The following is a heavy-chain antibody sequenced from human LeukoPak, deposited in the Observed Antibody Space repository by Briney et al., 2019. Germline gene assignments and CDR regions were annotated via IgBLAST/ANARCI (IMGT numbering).Heavy chain of an antibody. Sequence: PSETLSLTCAVSGYSISSGYYWGWIRQPPGKGLEWVGSIYHSGSTYYNPSLRRRVTISVDTSKNQFSLKLSSVTAADTAVYYCASDGSGWYLGGPFDYWGQGTLVTVSS. D-gene: IGHD6-19*01. CDR1: GYSISSGYY. J-gene: IGHJ4*02. CDR2: IYHSGST. V-gene: IGHV4-38-2*01. CDR3: ASDGSGWYLGGPFDY.